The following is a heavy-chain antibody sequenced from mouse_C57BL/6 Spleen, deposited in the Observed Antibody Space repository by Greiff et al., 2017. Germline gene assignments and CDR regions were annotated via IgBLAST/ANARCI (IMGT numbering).Heavy chain of an antibody. D-gene: IGHD2-4*01. CDR2: ISYDGSN. J-gene: IGHJ4*01. Sequence: ESGPGLVKPSQSLSLTCSVTGYSITSGYYWNWIRQFPGNKLEWMGYISYDGSNNYNPSLKNRISITRDTSKNQFFLKLNSVTTEDTATYYCARDPLIYYDYDGPYAMDYWGQGTSVTVSS. V-gene: IGHV3-6*01. CDR1: GYSITSGYY. CDR3: ARDPLIYYDYDGPYAMDY.